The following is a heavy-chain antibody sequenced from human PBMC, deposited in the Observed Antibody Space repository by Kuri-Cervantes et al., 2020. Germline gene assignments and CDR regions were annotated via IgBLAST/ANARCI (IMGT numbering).Heavy chain of an antibody. J-gene: IGHJ4*02. D-gene: IGHD6-25*01. V-gene: IGHV1-24*01. Sequence: ASVKVSCKVSGYTLTELSMHWVRQAPGKGLEWMGGFDPEDGETIYAQKFQGRVTITADESTSTAYMELSSLRSEDTAVYYCARGTATHDYWGQGTLVTVSS. CDR2: FDPEDGET. CDR1: GYTLTELS. CDR3: ARGTATHDY.